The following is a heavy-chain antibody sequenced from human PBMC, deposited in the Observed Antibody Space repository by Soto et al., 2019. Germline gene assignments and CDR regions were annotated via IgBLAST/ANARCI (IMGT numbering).Heavy chain of an antibody. CDR3: AKDREARYFDWLAYPLPDYYYYGMDV. J-gene: IGHJ6*02. D-gene: IGHD3-9*01. V-gene: IGHV4-61*08. Sequence: PSETLSLTCTVSGGSISSGGYYWSWIRQPPGKGLDWIGYVYYSGTTNYNPFLKSRVTLSLDKSKNQFSLKMNSVTAADTAVYYCAKDREARYFDWLAYPLPDYYYYGMDVGGQGTTVTVSS. CDR2: VYYSGTT. CDR1: GGSISSGGYY.